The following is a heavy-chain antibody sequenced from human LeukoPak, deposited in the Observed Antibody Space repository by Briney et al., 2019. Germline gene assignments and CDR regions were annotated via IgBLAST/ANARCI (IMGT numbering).Heavy chain of an antibody. CDR3: ANLHYDILPGYFPDAFDI. CDR1: GFTFSSYA. Sequence: GGSLRLSCAASGFTFSSYAMSWVRQAPGKGLEWVSAISGSGGSTYYADSVKGRVTISRDNSKNTLYLQMNSLRAEDTAVYYCANLHYDILPGYFPDAFDIWGQGTMVTVSS. J-gene: IGHJ3*02. D-gene: IGHD3-9*01. CDR2: ISGSGGST. V-gene: IGHV3-23*01.